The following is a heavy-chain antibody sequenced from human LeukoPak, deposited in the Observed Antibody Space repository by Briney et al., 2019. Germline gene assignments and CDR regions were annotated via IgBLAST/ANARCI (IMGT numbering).Heavy chain of an antibody. CDR1: GFTSSSYS. CDR2: ISSSSSTI. D-gene: IGHD2-8*01. CDR3: ARDSLVYAIPFDY. Sequence: GGSLRLSCAASGFTSSSYSMNWVRQAPGKGLEWVSYISSSSSTIYYADSVKGRFTISRDNAKNSLYLQMNSLRAEDTAVYYCARDSLVYAIPFDYWGQGTLVTVSS. V-gene: IGHV3-48*01. J-gene: IGHJ4*02.